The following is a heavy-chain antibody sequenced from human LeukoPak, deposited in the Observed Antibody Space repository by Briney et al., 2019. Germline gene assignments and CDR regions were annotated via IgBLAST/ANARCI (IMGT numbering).Heavy chain of an antibody. CDR3: ARAYCSSTSCYPHFDY. D-gene: IGHD2-2*01. V-gene: IGHV4-38-2*01. CDR2: IFHSGST. J-gene: IGHJ4*02. CDR1: GYSIGSGFY. Sequence: SETLSLTCAVSGYSIGSGFYWGWIRQPPGKGLEWIGSIFHSGSTYYNPSLKSRVTISVDTSKNQFSLKLSSVTAADTAVYYCARAYCSSTSCYPHFDYWGQGTLVTVSS.